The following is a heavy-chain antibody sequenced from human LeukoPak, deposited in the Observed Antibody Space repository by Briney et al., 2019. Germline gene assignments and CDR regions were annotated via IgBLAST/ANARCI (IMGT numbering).Heavy chain of an antibody. CDR3: ARVSSDDDYIWGSYRLDY. CDR1: GGSISSYY. V-gene: IGHV4-59*01. D-gene: IGHD3-16*02. J-gene: IGHJ4*02. CDR2: IYYSGST. Sequence: SETLSLTCTVSGGSISSYYWSWIRQPPGKGLEWIGYIYYSGSTNYNPSLKSRVTISVDTSKNQFSLKLSSVTAADTAVYYCARVSSDDDYIWGSYRLDYWGQGTLVTVSS.